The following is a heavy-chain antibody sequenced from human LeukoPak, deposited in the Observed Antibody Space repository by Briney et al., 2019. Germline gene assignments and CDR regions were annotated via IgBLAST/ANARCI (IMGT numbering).Heavy chain of an antibody. J-gene: IGHJ2*01. CDR3: AKGRSAGYWYFDL. V-gene: IGHV3-23*01. Sequence: GGSLRLSCAASGFTFNNYIMNWVRQAPGKGLEWVSTIVGSGDTTYYADSVKGRFTVSRDNSKNTLCLQMNGLRVEDTAVYYCAKGRSAGYWYFDLWGRGTLVTVSS. CDR2: IVGSGDTT. CDR1: GFTFNNYI. D-gene: IGHD6-19*01.